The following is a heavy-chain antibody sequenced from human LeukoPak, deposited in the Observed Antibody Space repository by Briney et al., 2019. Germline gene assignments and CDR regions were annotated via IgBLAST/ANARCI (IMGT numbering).Heavy chain of an antibody. V-gene: IGHV4-30-2*01. Sequence: PSQTLSLTCTVSGGSISSGGYYWSWIRQPPGKGLEWIGYIYHSGSTYYNPSLKSRVTISVDRSKNQFSLKLSSVTAADTAVYYCARELPAAESYYYYYMDVWGKGATVTVSS. D-gene: IGHD2-2*01. J-gene: IGHJ6*03. CDR3: ARELPAAESYYYYYMDV. CDR1: GGSISSGGYY. CDR2: IYHSGST.